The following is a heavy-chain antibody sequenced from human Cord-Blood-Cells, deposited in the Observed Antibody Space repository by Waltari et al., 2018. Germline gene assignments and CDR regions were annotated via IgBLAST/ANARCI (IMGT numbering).Heavy chain of an antibody. J-gene: IGHJ5*02. CDR3: ARHVGSGGVKRTYNWFDP. CDR1: GGSISSSSYY. V-gene: IGHV4-39*07. CDR2: TYYSGST. D-gene: IGHD3-16*01. Sequence: QLQLQESGPGLVKPSETLSLTCTVSGGSISSSSYYWGWIRQPPGKGLEWIGSTYYSGSTDYNPSLKSRVTISVDTSKNQFSLKLSSVTAADTAVYYCARHVGSGGVKRTYNWFDPWGQGTLVTVSS.